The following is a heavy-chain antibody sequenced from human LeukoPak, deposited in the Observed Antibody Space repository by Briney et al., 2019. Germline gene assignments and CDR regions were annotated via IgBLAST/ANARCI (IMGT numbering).Heavy chain of an antibody. CDR1: GFTLSGYW. D-gene: IGHD3-10*02. V-gene: IGHV3-7*03. CDR3: ARDSAGGLFGELFWD. CDR2: IKGDGSEK. J-gene: IGHJ4*02. Sequence: GGSLRLSCAASGFTLSGYWMSWVRQAPGKGLEWVANIKGDGSEKYYVDSVKGRFTISRDNAKNSLFLQMNSLRADDTAVYYCARDSAGGLFGELFWDWGQGTLVTVSS.